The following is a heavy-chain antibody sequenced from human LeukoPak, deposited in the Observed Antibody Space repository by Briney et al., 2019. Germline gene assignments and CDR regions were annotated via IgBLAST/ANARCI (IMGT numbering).Heavy chain of an antibody. D-gene: IGHD3-22*01. V-gene: IGHV1-69*01. Sequence: VASVKVSCKASGGTFSSYAISWVRQAPGQGLEWMGGIIPIFGTANYAQKFQGRVTITADESTSTAYMELSSLRSEDTAVYYCARGQRHYYDSSGYRGFDYWGQGTPVTVSS. CDR1: GGTFSSYA. J-gene: IGHJ4*02. CDR3: ARGQRHYYDSSGYRGFDY. CDR2: IIPIFGTA.